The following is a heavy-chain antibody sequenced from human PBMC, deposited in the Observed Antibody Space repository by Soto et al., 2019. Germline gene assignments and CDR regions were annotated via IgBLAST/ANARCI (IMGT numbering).Heavy chain of an antibody. Sequence: PGGSLRLSCAASGFTFSSYAMHWVRQAPGKGLEWVAVISYDGSNKYYADSVKGRFTISRDNSKNTLYLQMNSLRAEDTAVYYCARAVAVAGYYFDYWGQGTLVTVSS. J-gene: IGHJ4*02. CDR2: ISYDGSNK. CDR1: GFTFSSYA. CDR3: ARAVAVAGYYFDY. V-gene: IGHV3-30-3*01. D-gene: IGHD6-19*01.